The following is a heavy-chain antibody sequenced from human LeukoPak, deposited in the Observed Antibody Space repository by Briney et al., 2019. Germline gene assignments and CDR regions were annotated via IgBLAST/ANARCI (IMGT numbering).Heavy chain of an antibody. D-gene: IGHD1-1*01. J-gene: IGHJ6*02. CDR2: IYYSGST. CDR3: ARDFPGKPSGTHYYYGMDV. CDR1: GGSISSYY. Sequence: PSETLSLTCTVSGGSISSYYWSWIRQPPGKGLEWIGYIYYSGSTNYNPSLKSRVTISVDTSRNQFSLKLSSVTAAETAVYYCARDFPGKPSGTHYYYGMDVWGQGTTVTVSS. V-gene: IGHV4-59*01.